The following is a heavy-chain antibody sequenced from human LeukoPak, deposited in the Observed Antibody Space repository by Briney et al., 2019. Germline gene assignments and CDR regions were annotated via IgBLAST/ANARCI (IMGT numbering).Heavy chain of an antibody. V-gene: IGHV3-9*01. CDR1: GFTFNNYV. J-gene: IGHJ6*02. CDR3: ARDSANICSSTSCYTYYYYGMDV. Sequence: GGSLRLSCAASGFTFNNYVMHWVRQAPGKGLEWVSSITWNSGNIGYADSVKGRFTISRDNAKNSLYLQMNSLRAEDTAVYYCARDSANICSSTSCYTYYYYGMDVWGQGTTVTVSS. CDR2: ITWNSGNI. D-gene: IGHD2-2*02.